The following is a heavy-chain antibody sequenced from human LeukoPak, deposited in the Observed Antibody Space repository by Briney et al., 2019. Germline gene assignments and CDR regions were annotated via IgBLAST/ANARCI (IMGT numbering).Heavy chain of an antibody. Sequence: SETLSLTCAVYGGSFSGYYWSWVRQPPGKGLEWIGEINHSGSTNYNPSLKSRVTISVDTSKNQFSLKLSSVTAADTAVYYCARATYGFDYWGQGTLVTVSS. CDR2: INHSGST. D-gene: IGHD4-17*01. CDR1: GGSFSGYY. CDR3: ARATYGFDY. J-gene: IGHJ4*02. V-gene: IGHV4-34*01.